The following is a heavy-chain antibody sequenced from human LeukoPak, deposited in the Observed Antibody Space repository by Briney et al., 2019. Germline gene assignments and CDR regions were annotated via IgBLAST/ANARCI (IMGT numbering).Heavy chain of an antibody. Sequence: PSETLSLTCTVSGGSICSYYWGWIRQPPGKGLEWIGYIYYSGSTNYNPSLKSRVTISVDTSKNQLSLKLTSVTAADTAVYYCARELGATVVNYGMDVWGQGTTVTVSS. CDR1: GGSICSYY. CDR2: IYYSGST. J-gene: IGHJ6*01. CDR3: ARELGATVVNYGMDV. V-gene: IGHV4-59*01. D-gene: IGHD4-23*01.